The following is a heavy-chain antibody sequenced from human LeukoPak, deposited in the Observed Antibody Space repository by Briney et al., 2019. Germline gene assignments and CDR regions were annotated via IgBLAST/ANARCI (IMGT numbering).Heavy chain of an antibody. Sequence: SQTLSLTCTVSGGSISSGGYYWSWIRQHPGKGLEWIGYIYYSGSTYYNPSLKSRVTISVDTSKNQFSLKLSSVTAADTAVYYCARGPPSFDWLLEHYYGMDVWGQGTTVTVSS. CDR1: GGSISSGGYY. J-gene: IGHJ6*02. D-gene: IGHD3-9*01. CDR2: IYYSGST. CDR3: ARGPPSFDWLLEHYYGMDV. V-gene: IGHV4-31*03.